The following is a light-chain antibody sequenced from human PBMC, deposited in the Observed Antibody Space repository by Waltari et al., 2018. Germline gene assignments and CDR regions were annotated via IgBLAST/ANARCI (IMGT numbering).Light chain of an antibody. CDR3: SSYRGSFTLV. CDR2: DVT. V-gene: IGLV2-14*03. J-gene: IGLJ3*02. Sequence: QSALTQPASVSGSPGQSITISCTGTSSDVGAYDNVYWYQQHPGKAPKLMIYDVTKRPSGVSNRFSGSTSGNTASLTISGLQAEDEADYYCSSYRGSFTLVFGGGTKVTVL. CDR1: SSDVGAYDN.